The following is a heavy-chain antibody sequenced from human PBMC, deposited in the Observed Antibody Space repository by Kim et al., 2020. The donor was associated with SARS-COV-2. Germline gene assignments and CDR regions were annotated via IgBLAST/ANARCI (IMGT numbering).Heavy chain of an antibody. Sequence: TPSLKSRVTISVDAYKNQFSLKLRSVTAADTAVYYCARGGKGAVAGIFDYWGQGTLVTVSS. CDR3: ARGGKGAVAGIFDY. V-gene: IGHV4-34*01. J-gene: IGHJ4*02. D-gene: IGHD6-19*01.